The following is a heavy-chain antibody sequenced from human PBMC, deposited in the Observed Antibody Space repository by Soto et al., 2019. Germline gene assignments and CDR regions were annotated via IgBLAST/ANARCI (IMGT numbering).Heavy chain of an antibody. CDR1: GFTFDDYA. V-gene: IGHV3-43D*04. J-gene: IGHJ5*02. CDR3: ARDAISMVRGTNNWFDP. Sequence: GGSLRLSCAASGFTFDDYAMHWVRQAPGKGLEWVSPISWDGGRTYYADSVRGRFIVSRDNSKNTLYLQMNRLRADDTAVYYCARDAISMVRGTNNWFDPWGQGTLVTVSS. D-gene: IGHD3-10*01. CDR2: ISWDGGRT.